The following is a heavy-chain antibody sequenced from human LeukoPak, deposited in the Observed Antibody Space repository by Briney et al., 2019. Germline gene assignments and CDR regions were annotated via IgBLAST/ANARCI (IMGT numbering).Heavy chain of an antibody. Sequence: PSETLSLTCTVSGGSISSYYWSWIRQPPGKELEWIGYIYYSGSTNYNPSLKSRVTISVDTSKNQFSLKLSSVTAADTAVYYCARGVVAGNFDYWGQGTLVTVSS. J-gene: IGHJ4*02. CDR2: IYYSGST. CDR3: ARGVVAGNFDY. D-gene: IGHD6-19*01. V-gene: IGHV4-59*12. CDR1: GGSISSYY.